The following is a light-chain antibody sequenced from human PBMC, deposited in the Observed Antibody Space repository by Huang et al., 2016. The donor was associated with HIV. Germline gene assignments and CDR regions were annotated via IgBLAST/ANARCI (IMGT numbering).Light chain of an antibody. V-gene: IGKV3-15*01. Sequence: EIVMTQSPATLSVSPGERATLSCSASQSLSTNLAWYQQKPGQAPRLLIYGVTTRDTGFPGRFSGSGSETEFTLTISSLQSEDFAVYYCQQYNNWPPTFGQGTKLEIK. CDR2: GVT. CDR3: QQYNNWPPT. J-gene: IGKJ2*01. CDR1: QSLSTN.